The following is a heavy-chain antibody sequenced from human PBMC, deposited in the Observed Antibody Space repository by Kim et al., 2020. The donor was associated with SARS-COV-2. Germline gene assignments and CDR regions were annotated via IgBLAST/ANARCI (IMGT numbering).Heavy chain of an antibody. D-gene: IGHD3-3*01. CDR2: IYPGDSDT. J-gene: IGHJ4*02. V-gene: IGHV5-51*01. Sequence: GESLKISCKGSGYSFTSYWIGWVRQMPGKGLEWMGIIYPGDSDTRYSPSFQGQVTISADKSISTAYLQWSSLKASDTAMYYCARGETYYDFWSGFPFDYWGQGTLVTVSS. CDR1: GYSFTSYW. CDR3: ARGETYYDFWSGFPFDY.